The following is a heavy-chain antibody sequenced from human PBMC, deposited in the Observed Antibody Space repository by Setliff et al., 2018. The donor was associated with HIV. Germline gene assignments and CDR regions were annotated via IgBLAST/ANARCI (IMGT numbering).Heavy chain of an antibody. Sequence: SETLSLPCTVSGGSISNYYWSWIRQPPGKGLEWIGYIYYSGSTNYNPSLKSRVTISVDTTKHPFSLDLRSVTAADTAKYYCARGRTIGVSAVFFDPWGQGTPVTVSS. CDR3: ARGRTIGVSAVFFDP. D-gene: IGHD3-3*01. V-gene: IGHV4-59*08. CDR2: IYYSGST. J-gene: IGHJ5*02. CDR1: GGSISNYY.